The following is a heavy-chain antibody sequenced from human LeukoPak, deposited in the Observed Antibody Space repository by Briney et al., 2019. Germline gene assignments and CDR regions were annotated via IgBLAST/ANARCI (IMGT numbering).Heavy chain of an antibody. V-gene: IGHV3-48*01. D-gene: IGHD1-1*01. CDR2: ISSSSTI. J-gene: IGHJ4*02. CDR3: AREHFANEDLTDEFGPGFDY. CDR1: GFTFSSYS. Sequence: GGSLRLSCAASGFTFSSYSMNWVRQAPGKGLEWVAYISSSSTIYYADSVKGRFTISRDNAKNSLYLQMNSLRAEDTAVYYCAREHFANEDLTDEFGPGFDYWGQGTLVTVSS.